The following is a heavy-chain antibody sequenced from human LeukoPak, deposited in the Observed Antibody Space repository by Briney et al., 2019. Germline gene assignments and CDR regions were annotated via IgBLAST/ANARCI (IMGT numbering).Heavy chain of an antibody. V-gene: IGHV3-66*02. Sequence: GGSLRLSCVASGFTVSNKYMSWVRQAPGKGLEWVSVLDNAGSTYYADSVKGRFTISRDNSKDTLYLQMNSLRAEDSAVYYCAKDLGYYSSYYYGMDVWGQGTTVTVSS. J-gene: IGHJ6*02. CDR1: GFTVSNKY. D-gene: IGHD4-11*01. CDR3: AKDLGYYSSYYYGMDV. CDR2: LDNAGST.